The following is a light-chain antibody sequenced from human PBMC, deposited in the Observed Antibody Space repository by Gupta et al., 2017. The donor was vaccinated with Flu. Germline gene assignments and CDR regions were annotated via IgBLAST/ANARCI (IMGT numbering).Light chain of an antibody. CDR1: QDISNY. Sequence: DIQMTQSPSSLSASVGDRVTITCQASQDISNYLNWYQQKPGKAPKLLIYDASNLETGVPSRFSGSGYGTDFTFTISSRQPEDIAPYYCQHHENLPPYIFGQGTKMEIK. CDR2: DAS. V-gene: IGKV1-33*01. CDR3: QHHENLPPYI. J-gene: IGKJ2*01.